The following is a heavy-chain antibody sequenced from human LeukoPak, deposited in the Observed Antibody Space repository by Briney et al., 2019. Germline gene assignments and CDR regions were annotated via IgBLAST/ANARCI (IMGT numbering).Heavy chain of an antibody. D-gene: IGHD3-22*01. V-gene: IGHV3-30*04. CDR3: ARGRGVVISAFDI. Sequence: GGSLRLSCAASGFTFTNYAMHWVRQAPGKGLEWVAVISYDETNKYYEDSVKGRFTISRDNSKYTLYLQMNSLRAEDTAVYYCARGRGVVISAFDIWGQGTMVTVSS. J-gene: IGHJ3*02. CDR1: GFTFTNYA. CDR2: ISYDETNK.